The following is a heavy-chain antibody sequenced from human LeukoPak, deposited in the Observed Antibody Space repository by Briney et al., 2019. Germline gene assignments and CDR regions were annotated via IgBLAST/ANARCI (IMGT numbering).Heavy chain of an antibody. CDR1: GFTFSSYA. CDR2: ISYDGSNK. Sequence: GGSLRLSCAASGFTFSSYAMHWVRQAPGKGLEWVAVISYDGSNKYYADSVKGRFTISRDNSKNTLYLQMNSLRAEDTAVYYCARDLLGSSSLLAAFDYWGQGTLVTVSS. D-gene: IGHD6-6*01. V-gene: IGHV3-30*04. CDR3: ARDLLGSSSLLAAFDY. J-gene: IGHJ4*02.